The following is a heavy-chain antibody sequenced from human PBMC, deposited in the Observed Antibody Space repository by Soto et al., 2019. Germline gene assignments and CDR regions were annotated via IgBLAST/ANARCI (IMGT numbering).Heavy chain of an antibody. CDR3: VKDNFYGDSSSEHFQH. J-gene: IGHJ1*01. Sequence: GGSLRLSCAASGFTFSSYGMHWVRQAPGKGLEWVAVIWYDGSNKYYADSVKGRFTISRDNSKNTLYLQMSSLRAEDTAVYYCVKDNFYGDSSSEHFQHWGQGTLVTVSS. V-gene: IGHV3-30*02. D-gene: IGHD4-17*01. CDR1: GFTFSSYG. CDR2: IWYDGSNK.